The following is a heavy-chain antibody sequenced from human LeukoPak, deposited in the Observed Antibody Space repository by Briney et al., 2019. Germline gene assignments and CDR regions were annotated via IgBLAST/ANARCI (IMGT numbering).Heavy chain of an antibody. D-gene: IGHD3-10*01. CDR3: ARDSGNYHYDMDV. J-gene: IGHJ6*02. CDR1: GYTFTSYY. V-gene: IGHV1-46*01. CDR2: INPSGGST. Sequence: ASVKVSCKASGYTFTSYYMHWVRQAPGQGLEWMGIINPSGGSTSYAQKFQGRVTVTRDTSTSTVYMELSSLRSEDTAVYYCARDSGNYHYDMDVWGQGTTVIVSS.